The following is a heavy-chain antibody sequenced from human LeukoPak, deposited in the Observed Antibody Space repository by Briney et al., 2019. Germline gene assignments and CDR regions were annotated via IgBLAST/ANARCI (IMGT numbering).Heavy chain of an antibody. CDR2: ISAYNGNT. J-gene: IGHJ4*02. CDR1: GYTFTSYG. Sequence: ASAKVSCKASGYTFTSYGISWVRQAPGQGLEWMGWISAYNGNTNYAQKLQGRVTMTTDTSTSTAYMELRSLRSDDTAVYYCARQLHDYGDYHFDYWGQGTLVTVSS. D-gene: IGHD4-17*01. V-gene: IGHV1-18*01. CDR3: ARQLHDYGDYHFDY.